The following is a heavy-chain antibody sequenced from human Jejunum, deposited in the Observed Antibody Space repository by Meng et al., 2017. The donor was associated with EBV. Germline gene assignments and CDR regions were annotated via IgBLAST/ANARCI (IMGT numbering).Heavy chain of an antibody. J-gene: IGHJ5*02. CDR1: GFTFTNFD. CDR3: ARGAQPIDL. Sequence: VQVVQCESWVKKLGASSKVSCKASGFTFTNFDINWVRQAAGQGLEWMGWMNPSNGKTGYAQKFQGRVTMTRDASTSTAYMELSSLRSDDTAVYFCARGAQPIDLWGQGTLVTVFS. CDR2: MNPSNGKT. D-gene: IGHD3-3*01. V-gene: IGHV1-8*01.